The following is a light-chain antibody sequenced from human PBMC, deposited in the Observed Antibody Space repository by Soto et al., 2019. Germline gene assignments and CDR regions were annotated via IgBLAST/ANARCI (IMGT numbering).Light chain of an antibody. CDR2: EAS. CDR1: QAINDY. J-gene: IGKJ5*01. V-gene: IGKV1-33*01. CDR3: QQYDNLPIT. Sequence: DIQMTQSPSSLSASVGDRVTITCQASQAINDYLTWYQQKPGKAPKLLIYEASNLETGVPSRFSGSGSGTHFTFTISSLQPEDIATYYCQQYDNLPITFGQETRLEIK.